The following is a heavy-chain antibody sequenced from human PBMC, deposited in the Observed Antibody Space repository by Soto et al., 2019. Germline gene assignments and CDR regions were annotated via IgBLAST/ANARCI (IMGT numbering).Heavy chain of an antibody. D-gene: IGHD2-2*01. CDR3: ARGRYCSSTSCSFYNWFDP. Sequence: GASVKVSCKASGYTFTSYAMHWVRQAPGQRLEWMGWINAGNGNTKYSQKFQGRVTITRDTSASTAYMELSSLRSEDTAVYYCARGRYCSSTSCSFYNWFDPWGQGTLVTVS. CDR1: GYTFTSYA. V-gene: IGHV1-3*01. J-gene: IGHJ5*02. CDR2: INAGNGNT.